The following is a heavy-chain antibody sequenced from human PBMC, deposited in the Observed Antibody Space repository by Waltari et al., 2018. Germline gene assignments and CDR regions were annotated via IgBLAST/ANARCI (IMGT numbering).Heavy chain of an antibody. CDR1: GFSFSDYW. CDR3: ARGGKDGSWDY. D-gene: IGHD3-10*01. V-gene: IGHV3-7*01. J-gene: IGHJ4*02. CDR2: IKQGGSEK. Sequence: EVRLVESGGGLVQPGGSLRLSCATSGFSFSDYWMSWVRQAPGKGLEWVAHIKQGGSEKCYVDSVKGRFTISRDDADNSLFLQMDSLRADDTAVYYCARGGKDGSWDYWGQGTLVPVSP.